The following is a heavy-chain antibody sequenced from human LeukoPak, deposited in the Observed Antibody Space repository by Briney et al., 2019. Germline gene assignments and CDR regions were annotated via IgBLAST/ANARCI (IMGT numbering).Heavy chain of an antibody. Sequence: GASAKVSCKASGYTFTSYDINWVRQATGQGLEWRGGMNLNSGNTGYAQKFQGRVTMTRNTSISTAYMELSSLRSEDTAVYYCASSRTAYCGGDCYSAFDYWGQGTLVTVSS. J-gene: IGHJ4*02. V-gene: IGHV1-8*01. CDR1: GYTFTSYD. CDR3: ASSRTAYCGGDCYSAFDY. D-gene: IGHD2-21*02. CDR2: MNLNSGNT.